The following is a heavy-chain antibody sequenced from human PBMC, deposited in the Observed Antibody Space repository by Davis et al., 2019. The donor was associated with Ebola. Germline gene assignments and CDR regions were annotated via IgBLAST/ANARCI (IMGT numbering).Heavy chain of an antibody. CDR2: ISYDGSNK. CDR3: ARDCAYYYDSSGSDY. Sequence: PGGSLRLSCAASGFTFSSYAMHWVRQAPGKGLEWVAVISYDGSNKYYADSVKGRFTISRDNSKNTLYLQMNSLRAEDTAVYYCARDCAYYYDSSGSDYWGQGTLVTVSS. CDR1: GFTFSSYA. D-gene: IGHD3-22*01. J-gene: IGHJ4*02. V-gene: IGHV3-30-3*01.